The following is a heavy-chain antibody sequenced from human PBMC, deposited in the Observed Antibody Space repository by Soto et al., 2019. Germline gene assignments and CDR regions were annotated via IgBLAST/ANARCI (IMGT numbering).Heavy chain of an antibody. CDR1: GFPVSSNY. CDR2: IYSAGNT. CDR3: ARSESQLPLVYDY. V-gene: IGHV3-53*05. J-gene: IGHJ4*02. Sequence: PGGSLRLSCAASGFPVSSNYMSWVRQAPGKGLEWISIIYSAGNTYYADSVKNRLTITKDTSKNQVVLTMTNMDPVDTATYYCARSESQLPLVYDYWGQGILVTAPQ. D-gene: IGHD1-1*01.